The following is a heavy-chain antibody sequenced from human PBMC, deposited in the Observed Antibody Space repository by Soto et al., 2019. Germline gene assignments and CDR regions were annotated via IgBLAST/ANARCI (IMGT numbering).Heavy chain of an antibody. J-gene: IGHJ6*02. Sequence: ASVKVSCKAAGYTFTSYYMHWVRQAPGQGLEWMGIINPSDGNTNYAQKLQGRVTMTTDTSTSTAYMELRSLRSDDTAVYYCARDEAFGVVTQYYYYYGMDVWGQGTTVTVSS. CDR1: GYTFTSYY. CDR2: INPSDGNT. CDR3: ARDEAFGVVTQYYYYYGMDV. V-gene: IGHV1-46*01. D-gene: IGHD3-3*01.